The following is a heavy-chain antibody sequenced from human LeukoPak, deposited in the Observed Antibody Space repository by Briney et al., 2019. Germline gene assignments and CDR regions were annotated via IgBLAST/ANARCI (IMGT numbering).Heavy chain of an antibody. CDR2: ISYDGSNK. Sequence: GRSLRLSCAASGFTFSSYAMHWVRQAPGKGLEWVAVISYDGSNKYYADSVKGRFTISRDNSKNTLYLQMNSLRAEDTAVYYCAKETLSGYVWWGQGTLVTVSS. CDR3: AKETLSGYVW. J-gene: IGHJ4*02. CDR1: GFTFSSYA. V-gene: IGHV3-30*04. D-gene: IGHD5-12*01.